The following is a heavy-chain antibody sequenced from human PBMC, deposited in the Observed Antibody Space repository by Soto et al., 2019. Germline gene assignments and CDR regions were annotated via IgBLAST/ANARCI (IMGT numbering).Heavy chain of an antibody. CDR2: MSGRSRDP. D-gene: IGHD1-26*01. CDR3: AREGGLGTEKHLSGLAV. CDR1: GYPFNKIA. Sequence: QVQLVQSGGEVKKPGASVRVSCQASGYPFNKIAIHWVRQAPGHGLEWLGRMSGRSRDPNLAPTVRDRITMATDTSNIAAYMELRSLRSDGTAVYYCAREGGLGTEKHLSGLAVWGQGTTVSV. V-gene: IGHV1-18*01. J-gene: IGHJ6*02.